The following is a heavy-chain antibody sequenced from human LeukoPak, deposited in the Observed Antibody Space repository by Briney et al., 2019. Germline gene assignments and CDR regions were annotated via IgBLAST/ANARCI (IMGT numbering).Heavy chain of an antibody. CDR3: ARWGIVVVVAATDARGFDP. Sequence: ASVKVSCKASGYTFTGYYMHWVRQAPGQGLEWMGWISPNSGGTNYAQKFQGRVTMTRDTSISTAYMELSRLRSDDTAVYYCARWGIVVVVAATDARGFDPWGQGTLVTVSS. CDR2: ISPNSGGT. D-gene: IGHD2-15*01. V-gene: IGHV1-2*02. J-gene: IGHJ5*02. CDR1: GYTFTGYY.